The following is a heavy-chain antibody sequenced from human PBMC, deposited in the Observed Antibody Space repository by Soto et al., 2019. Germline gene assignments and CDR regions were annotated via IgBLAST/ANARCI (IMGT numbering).Heavy chain of an antibody. CDR1: GGTFSSYT. CDR3: ARDSGSEYYFDY. J-gene: IGHJ4*02. CDR2: IIPILGIA. Sequence: QVQLVQSGAEVKKPGSSVKVSCKASGGTFSSYTISWVRQAPGQGLEWMGRIIPILGIANYAQKFQGRVTITADNSTGTAYMELSSLRSEETAVDFCARDSGSEYYFDYWGQGTLVTVSS. V-gene: IGHV1-69*08. D-gene: IGHD1-26*01.